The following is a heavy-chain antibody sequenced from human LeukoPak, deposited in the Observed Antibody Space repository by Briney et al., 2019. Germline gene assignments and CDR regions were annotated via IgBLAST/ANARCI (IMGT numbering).Heavy chain of an antibody. Sequence: ASVKVSCKASGYTFTGYYMHWVRQAPGQGLEWMGWNNPNSGGTNYAQKFQGRVTMTRDTSISTAYMELSRLRSDDTAVYYCARAIYDSSGGYNWFDPWGQGTLVTVSS. J-gene: IGHJ5*02. CDR3: ARAIYDSSGGYNWFDP. CDR1: GYTFTGYY. D-gene: IGHD3-22*01. CDR2: NNPNSGGT. V-gene: IGHV1-2*02.